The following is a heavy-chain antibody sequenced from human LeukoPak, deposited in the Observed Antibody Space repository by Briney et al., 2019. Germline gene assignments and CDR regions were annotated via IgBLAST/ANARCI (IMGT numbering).Heavy chain of an antibody. CDR3: ARSITMVRGVIIPNWFDP. CDR1: GYTFTSYG. J-gene: IGHJ5*02. D-gene: IGHD3-10*01. Sequence: GASVKVSCKASGYTFTSYGISWVRQAPGQGLEWMGLISAYNGNTNYAQKLQGRVTMTTDTSTSRAYMELRSLRSDDTAVYYCARSITMVRGVIIPNWFDPWGQGTLVTVSS. CDR2: ISAYNGNT. V-gene: IGHV1-18*01.